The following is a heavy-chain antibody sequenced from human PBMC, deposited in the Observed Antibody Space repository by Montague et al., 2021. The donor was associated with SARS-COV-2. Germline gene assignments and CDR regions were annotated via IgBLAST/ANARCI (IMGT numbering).Heavy chain of an antibody. CDR3: VRDPAPSGSGTFYDY. CDR1: GDSVSHDF. V-gene: IGHV4-59*02. D-gene: IGHD1-26*01. J-gene: IGHJ4*02. CDR2: VYYSRSS. Sequence: SETLSPTRTVSGDSVSHDFWTWIRQPPGKGLEWIGYVYYSRSSSYNPSLRGRVSIAVDTSKNQFSLRLSTVTAADTAIYYCVRDPAPSGSGTFYDYWGQGTLVAVSS.